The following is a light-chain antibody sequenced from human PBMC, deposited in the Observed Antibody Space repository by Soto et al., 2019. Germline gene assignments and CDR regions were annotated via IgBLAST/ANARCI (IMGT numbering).Light chain of an antibody. V-gene: IGKV3-15*01. Sequence: EIAMTQSPDTLSVSPGDRATLSCRASQGVRSDLAWYQQKAGQSPRLLIYGASTRAAETPARFSGSGSETEFPLTISSRRSEDFAAYYCKKYSKWPLTSGGGTKGEIK. CDR3: KKYSKWPLT. J-gene: IGKJ4*01. CDR2: GAS. CDR1: QGVRSD.